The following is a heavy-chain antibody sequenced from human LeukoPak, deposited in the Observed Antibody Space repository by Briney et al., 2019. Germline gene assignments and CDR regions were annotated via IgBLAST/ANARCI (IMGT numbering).Heavy chain of an antibody. V-gene: IGHV4-4*09. CDR3: ARHRDDDDAFDI. D-gene: IGHD5-24*01. CDR1: GGSISSYY. J-gene: IGHJ3*02. CDR2: IYTSGST. Sequence: PSETLSLTCTVSGGSISSYYWSWIRQPPGKGLEWIGYIYTSGSTNYNPSLKSRVTISVDTSKNPFSLKLSSLTAADTAVYYCARHRDDDDAFDIWGQGTMFTVSS.